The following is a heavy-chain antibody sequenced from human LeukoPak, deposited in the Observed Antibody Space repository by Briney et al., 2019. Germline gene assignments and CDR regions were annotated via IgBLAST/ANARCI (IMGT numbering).Heavy chain of an antibody. CDR2: IYGGGTT. D-gene: IGHD6-13*01. CDR1: GFTVSSNY. Sequence: GGSLRLSCAASGFTVSSNYMSWVRQAPGKGLEWVSVIYGGGTTYYADSVKGRFTISRDNSKNTLYLQMNSLRAEDTAVYYCARALRQLVPAYWGQGTLVTVSS. CDR3: ARALRQLVPAY. J-gene: IGHJ4*02. V-gene: IGHV3-53*01.